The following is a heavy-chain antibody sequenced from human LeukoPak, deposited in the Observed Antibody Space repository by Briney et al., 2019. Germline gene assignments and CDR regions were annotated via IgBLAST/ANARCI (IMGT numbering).Heavy chain of an antibody. Sequence: GASVKVSCKVSGYTFTGYYLHWVRQAPGQGLEWMRRINPSSGGTNYAQKFQGRVTMTRDTSINTAYMDLSSLRSDDTAVYYCARGPSGSDYWGQGTLVIVSS. J-gene: IGHJ4*02. CDR1: GYTFTGYY. D-gene: IGHD3-10*01. CDR2: INPSSGGT. CDR3: ARGPSGSDY. V-gene: IGHV1-2*06.